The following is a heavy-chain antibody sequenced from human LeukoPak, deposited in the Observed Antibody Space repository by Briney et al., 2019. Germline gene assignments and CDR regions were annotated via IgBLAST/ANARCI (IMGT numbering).Heavy chain of an antibody. CDR1: GFTFGDYA. CDR2: IRSKAYGGTT. J-gene: IGHJ4*02. V-gene: IGHV3-49*04. D-gene: IGHD2-2*01. CDR3: VVVPAATDY. Sequence: PGRSLRLSCTASGFTFGDYAMSWVRQAPGKGLEWVGFIRSKAYGGTTEYAASVNGRFTISRDDSKSIAYLQMNSLKTEDTAVYYCVVVPAATDYWGQGTLVTVSS.